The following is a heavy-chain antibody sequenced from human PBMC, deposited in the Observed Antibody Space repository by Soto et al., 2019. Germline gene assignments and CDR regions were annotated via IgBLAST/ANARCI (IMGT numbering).Heavy chain of an antibody. V-gene: IGHV3-23*01. CDR1: GFTFSSYA. J-gene: IGHJ5*02. Sequence: GGSLRLSCVASGFTFSSYAMSWVRQAPGKGLEWVSAISGSGGSTYYADSVKGRFTISRDNSKNTLYLQMNSLRAEDTAVYYCAKDVYDFWSGYIGPDNWFDPWGQGTLVTVSS. CDR3: AKDVYDFWSGYIGPDNWFDP. D-gene: IGHD3-3*01. CDR2: ISGSGGST.